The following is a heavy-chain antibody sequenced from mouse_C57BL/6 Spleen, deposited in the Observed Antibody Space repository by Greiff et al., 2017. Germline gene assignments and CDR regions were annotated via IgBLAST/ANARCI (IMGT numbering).Heavy chain of an antibody. CDR3: ARGGSTVVATDAMDY. Sequence: QVQLQQSGAELVRPGASVKLSCKASGYTFTDYYINWVKQRPGQGLEWIARIYPGSGNTYYNEKFKGKATLTAEKSSSTAYMQLSSLTSEDSAVYFCARGGSTVVATDAMDYWGQGTSVTVSS. CDR1: GYTFTDYY. CDR2: IYPGSGNT. J-gene: IGHJ4*01. V-gene: IGHV1-76*01. D-gene: IGHD1-1*01.